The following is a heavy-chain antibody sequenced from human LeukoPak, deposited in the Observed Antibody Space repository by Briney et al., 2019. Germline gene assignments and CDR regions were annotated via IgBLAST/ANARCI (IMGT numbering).Heavy chain of an antibody. J-gene: IGHJ5*01. D-gene: IGHD3-16*01. CDR1: GLTFRKYL. Sequence: GSLRLSSVHSGLTFRKYLMHSGPQAPGQGLEWVSRINDDGTNTYYADSVKGRFTISRDNAKNTVYLQMNSLRADDTAVYYCGNRGCQERAGEWFYSWGQGTLVTVSS. CDR2: INDDGTNT. V-gene: IGHV3-74*01. CDR3: GNRGCQERAGEWFYS.